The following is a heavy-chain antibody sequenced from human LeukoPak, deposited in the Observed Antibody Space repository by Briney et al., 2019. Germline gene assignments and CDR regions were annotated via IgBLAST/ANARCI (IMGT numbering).Heavy chain of an antibody. J-gene: IGHJ4*02. Sequence: PGGSLRLSCAASGFTFSSYAMHWVRQAPGKGLEWVAVISYDGSNKYYADSVKGRFTISRDNSKNTLYLQMNSLRAEDTAVYYCARVSIVLMVYASFDYWGQGTLVTVSS. CDR1: GFTFSSYA. D-gene: IGHD2-8*01. CDR2: ISYDGSNK. CDR3: ARVSIVLMVYASFDY. V-gene: IGHV3-30-3*01.